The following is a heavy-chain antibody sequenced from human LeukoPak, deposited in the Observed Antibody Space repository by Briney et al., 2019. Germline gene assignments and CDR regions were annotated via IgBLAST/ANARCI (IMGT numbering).Heavy chain of an antibody. Sequence: SETLSLTCTVSGGSISSSSYYWSWIRQPAGKGLEWIGRIYTSGSTNYNPSLKSRVTMSVDTSKNQFSLKLSSVTAADTAVYYCARLPLVGATISGAFDIWGQGTMVTVSS. CDR1: GGSISSSSYY. D-gene: IGHD1-26*01. J-gene: IGHJ3*02. CDR2: IYTSGST. CDR3: ARLPLVGATISGAFDI. V-gene: IGHV4-61*02.